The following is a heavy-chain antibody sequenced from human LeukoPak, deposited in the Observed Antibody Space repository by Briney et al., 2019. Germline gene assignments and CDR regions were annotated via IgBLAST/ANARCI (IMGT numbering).Heavy chain of an antibody. D-gene: IGHD3-22*01. CDR2: IRYDGSNK. CDR1: GFTFSSYG. V-gene: IGHV3-30*02. CDR3: AQDYYDSSGYQRSGY. Sequence: GGSLRLSCAASGFTFSSYGMHWVRQAPGKGLEWVAFIRYDGSNKYYADSVKGRFTISRDNSKNTLYLQMNSLRAEDTAVYYCAQDYYDSSGYQRSGYWGQGTLVTVSS. J-gene: IGHJ4*02.